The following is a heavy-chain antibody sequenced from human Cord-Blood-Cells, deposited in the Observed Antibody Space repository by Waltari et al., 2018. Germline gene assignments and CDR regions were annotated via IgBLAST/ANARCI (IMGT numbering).Heavy chain of an antibody. CDR2: INPNSGGT. J-gene: IGHJ4*02. V-gene: IGHV1-2*02. CDR3: ASSGSYYFDY. CDR1: GYTFTGYY. Sequence: QVQLVQSGAEVKKPGASVKVSCKASGYTFTGYYMHWERQAPGQGLEWMGWINPNSGGTNNAQKFQGRVTMTRDTSSSTAYMELSRLRSDDTAVYYCASSGSYYFDYWGQGTLVTVSS. D-gene: IGHD1-26*01.